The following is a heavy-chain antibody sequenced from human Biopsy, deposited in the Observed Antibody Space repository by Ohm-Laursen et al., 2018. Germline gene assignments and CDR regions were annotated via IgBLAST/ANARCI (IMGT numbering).Heavy chain of an antibody. CDR3: TRLAYYYYYGMDV. CDR1: EFTFSGYS. V-gene: IGHV3-48*04. Sequence: GSLRLSCTASEFTFSGYSMNWVRQAPGRGLEWVSYINVYSNKKYYADSVKGRFTISRDNAKNSLYLQRNSLRAEDTAVYYCTRLAYYYYYGMDVWGQGTTVTVSS. D-gene: IGHD2-21*01. CDR2: INVYSNKK. J-gene: IGHJ6*02.